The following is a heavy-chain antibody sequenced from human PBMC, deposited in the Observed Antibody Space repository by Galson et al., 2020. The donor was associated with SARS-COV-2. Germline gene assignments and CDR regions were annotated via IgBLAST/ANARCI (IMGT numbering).Heavy chain of an antibody. Sequence: LTCAASGLTLSAYAMSWVRKAPGKGLEWVSSLSSSGGIIYYADSVKGRFTISRDNSKNTVYLQMNSLRAEDTALYYCAKPAVSGTGYWGQGALVTVSS. J-gene: IGHJ4*02. D-gene: IGHD6-19*01. CDR2: LSSSGGII. V-gene: IGHV3-23*01. CDR1: GLTLSAYA. CDR3: AKPAVSGTGY.